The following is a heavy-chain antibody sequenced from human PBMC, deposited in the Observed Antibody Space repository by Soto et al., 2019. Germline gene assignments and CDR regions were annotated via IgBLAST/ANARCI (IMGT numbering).Heavy chain of an antibody. D-gene: IGHD4-17*01. J-gene: IGHJ6*02. CDR2: IIPILGIA. V-gene: IGHV1-69*08. CDR3: ARDEHGDYENYYYGMDV. CDR1: GGTFSSYT. Sequence: QVQLVQSGAEVKKPGSSVKVSCKASGGTFSSYTISWVRQAPGQELEWMGRIIPILGIANYAQKFQGRVTITADKSTSTAYMELSSLRSEDTAVYYCARDEHGDYENYYYGMDVWGQGTTVTVSS.